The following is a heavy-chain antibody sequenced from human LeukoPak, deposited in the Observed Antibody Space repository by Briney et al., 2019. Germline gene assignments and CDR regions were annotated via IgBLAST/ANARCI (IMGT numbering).Heavy chain of an antibody. D-gene: IGHD6-13*01. CDR2: MSYDGSNK. CDR1: GFTFSGYW. Sequence: GGSLRLSCAASGFTFSGYWMHWVRQAPGKGLEWVAVMSYDGSNKNYADSVKGRFTISRDNSKNTLYLLMNSLRVEDTAVYYCARDRGSSWVYYYYMDVWGKGTPVTVSS. J-gene: IGHJ6*03. CDR3: ARDRGSSWVYYYYMDV. V-gene: IGHV3-30-3*01.